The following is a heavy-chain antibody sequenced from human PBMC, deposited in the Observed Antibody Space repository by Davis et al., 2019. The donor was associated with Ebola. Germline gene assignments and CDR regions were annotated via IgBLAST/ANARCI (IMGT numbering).Heavy chain of an antibody. CDR2: FYYSGST. D-gene: IGHD3-10*01. Sequence: MPSETLSLTCTVSGGSISSSSYYWGWIRQPPGKGLEYIGSFYYSGSTYYNPSLKSRVTISVDTSKNQFSLKLSSVTAADTAVYYCARTIKGLLWFGESQGDYWGQGTLVTVSS. V-gene: IGHV4-39*01. CDR3: ARTIKGLLWFGESQGDY. CDR1: GGSISSSSYY. J-gene: IGHJ4*02.